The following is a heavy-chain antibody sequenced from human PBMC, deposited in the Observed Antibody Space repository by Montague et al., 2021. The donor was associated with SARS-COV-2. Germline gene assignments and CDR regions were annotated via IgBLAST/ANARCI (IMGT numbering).Heavy chain of an antibody. Sequence: SETLSLTCTVSGGSISSSSYYWGWIRQPPGKGLEWIGRFYYSGSTYYNPSLKSRVTISVDTSKNQFSLKLSSVTAADTAVYSCARGSGCSGDYCYSDWDPSYHYGMDVWGQGTMVTVSS. D-gene: IGHD2-15*01. CDR1: GGSISSSSYY. CDR3: ARGSGCSGDYCYSDWDPSYHYGMDV. CDR2: FYYSGST. V-gene: IGHV4-39*01. J-gene: IGHJ6*02.